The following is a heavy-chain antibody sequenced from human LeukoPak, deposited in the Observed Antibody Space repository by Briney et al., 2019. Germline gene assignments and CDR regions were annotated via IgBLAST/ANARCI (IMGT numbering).Heavy chain of an antibody. CDR3: ARLINSSDKDY. Sequence: ASVKVSCKASGYTLTDYYMHWVRQAPGQGLEWMGWINPNSGGTNYAQKFQGRVTMTRDTSISTAYMELSRLRSDDTAVYYCARLINSSDKDYWGQGTLVTVSS. CDR2: INPNSGGT. J-gene: IGHJ4*02. CDR1: GYTLTDYY. V-gene: IGHV1-2*02. D-gene: IGHD6-25*01.